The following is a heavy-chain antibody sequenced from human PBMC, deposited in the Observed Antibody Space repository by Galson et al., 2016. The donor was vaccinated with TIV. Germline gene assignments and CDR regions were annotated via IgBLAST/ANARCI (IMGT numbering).Heavy chain of an antibody. CDR1: GYSFSIYA. D-gene: IGHD2-21*01. CDR3: ARPPYCGGDCYKYDS. J-gene: IGHJ5*02. Sequence: SVKVSCKASGYSFSIYAMHWVRQAPGQRLEWMGWINGGNGNTKYSKQFQGRLTITRDTSASTAYMGLNSLRPEDTAVYYCARPPYCGGDCYKYDSWGQGTLVTVSS. V-gene: IGHV1-3*01. CDR2: INGGNGNT.